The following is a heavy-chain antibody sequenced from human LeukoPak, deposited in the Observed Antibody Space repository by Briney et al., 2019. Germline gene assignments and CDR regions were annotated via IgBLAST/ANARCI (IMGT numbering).Heavy chain of an antibody. V-gene: IGHV3-30*18. CDR2: ISYDGSNK. J-gene: IGHJ4*02. CDR3: AKDQGYSGYDWGGFDY. D-gene: IGHD5-12*01. CDR1: GFTFSSYG. Sequence: GGSLRLSCAASGFTFSSYGMHWVRQAPGKGLEWAAVISYDGSNKYYADSVKGRFTISRDNSKNTLYLQMNSLRAEDTAVYYCAKDQGYSGYDWGGFDYWGQGTLVTVSS.